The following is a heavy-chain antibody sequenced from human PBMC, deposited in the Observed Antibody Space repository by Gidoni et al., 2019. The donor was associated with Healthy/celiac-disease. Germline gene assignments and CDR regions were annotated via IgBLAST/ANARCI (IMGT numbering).Heavy chain of an antibody. J-gene: IGHJ5*02. V-gene: IGHV3-43*02. D-gene: IGHD5-18*01. CDR3: AGAGYGYP. CDR1: GFTFDDYA. Sequence: EVQLVESGGGVVQPGGSLRLSCAASGFTFDDYAMHWVRQAPGKGLEWVSLISGDGCSTYYADSVKGRFTISRDNSKNSLYLQMNSLRTEDTALYYCAGAGYGYPWGQGTLVTVSS. CDR2: ISGDGCST.